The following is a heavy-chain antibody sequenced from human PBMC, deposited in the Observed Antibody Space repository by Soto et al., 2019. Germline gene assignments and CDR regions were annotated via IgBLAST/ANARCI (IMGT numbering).Heavy chain of an antibody. V-gene: IGHV3-9*01. J-gene: IGHJ4*02. Sequence: EVQLVDSGGGLVQPGRSLRLSCAASGFTFDSYAMHWVRQAPGKGLEWVSSISWNSGTKGYADSVKGRFTISRDNAKNCLYLQMYSLRAEDTALYYCAKELGGYSYGYELDYWGQGTLVTVSS. CDR2: ISWNSGTK. CDR3: AKELGGYSYGYELDY. CDR1: GFTFDSYA. D-gene: IGHD5-18*01.